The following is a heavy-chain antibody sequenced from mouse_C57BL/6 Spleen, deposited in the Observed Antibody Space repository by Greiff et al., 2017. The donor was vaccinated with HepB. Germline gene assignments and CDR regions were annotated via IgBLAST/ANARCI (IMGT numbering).Heavy chain of an antibody. D-gene: IGHD2-1*01. CDR1: GYTFTSYW. J-gene: IGHJ3*01. Sequence: QVQLKESGAELVKPGASVKLSCKASGYTFTSYWMHWVKQRPGQGLEWIGMIHPNSGSTNYNEKFKSKATLTVDKSSSTAYMQLSSLTSEDSAVYYCARNGNYRAWFAYWGQGTLVTVSA. CDR2: IHPNSGST. V-gene: IGHV1-64*01. CDR3: ARNGNYRAWFAY.